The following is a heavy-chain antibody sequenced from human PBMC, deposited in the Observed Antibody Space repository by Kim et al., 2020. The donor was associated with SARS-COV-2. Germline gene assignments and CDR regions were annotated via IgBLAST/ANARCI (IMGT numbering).Heavy chain of an antibody. V-gene: IGHV3-23*01. CDR3: AKVDMITFGGVILPYYFDY. Sequence: GRFTISRDNSKNTLYLPMNSLGAEDTAVYYCAKVDMITFGGVILPYYFDYWGQGTLVTVSS. J-gene: IGHJ4*02. D-gene: IGHD3-16*01.